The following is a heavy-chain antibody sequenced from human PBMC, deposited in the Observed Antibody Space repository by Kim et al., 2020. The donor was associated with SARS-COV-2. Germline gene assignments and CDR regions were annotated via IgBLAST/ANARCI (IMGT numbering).Heavy chain of an antibody. CDR1: GFTFSSYS. D-gene: IGHD6-19*01. J-gene: IGHJ4*02. CDR2: ISSSSSYI. V-gene: IGHV3-21*01. CDR3: ARDLRDDSSGHEY. Sequence: GGSLRLSCAASGFTFSSYSMNWVRQAPGKGLEWVSSISSSSSYIYYADSVKDRFPISRDNAKHSLYLQMNSLRAEDTAVYYCARDLRDDSSGHEYWGQGTLVTVAS.